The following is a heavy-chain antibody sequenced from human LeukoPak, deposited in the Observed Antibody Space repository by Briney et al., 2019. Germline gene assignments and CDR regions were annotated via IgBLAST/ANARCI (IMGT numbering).Heavy chain of an antibody. V-gene: IGHV3-7*04. CDR1: GFTFSRYW. CDR3: ARDSPGYGGYSY. CDR2: IKEDGTAK. Sequence: GGSLRLSCTASGFTFSRYWMTWVRQAPGKGLEWVANIKEDGTAKYYMYSMKGRFTISRDNTKNSLYLQINSLRAEDTAVYYCARDSPGYGGYSYWGEGTLVTVSS. D-gene: IGHD5-12*01. J-gene: IGHJ4*02.